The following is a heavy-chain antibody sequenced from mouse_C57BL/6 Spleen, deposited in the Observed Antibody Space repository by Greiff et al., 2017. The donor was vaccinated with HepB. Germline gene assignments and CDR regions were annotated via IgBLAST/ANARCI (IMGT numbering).Heavy chain of an antibody. Sequence: QVHVKQPGAELVKPGASVKLSCKASGYTFTSYWLHWVKQRPGQGLEWIGMIHPNSGSTNYNEKFKSKATLTVDKSSSTAYMQLSSLTSEDSAVYYCARASYDYHKYFDVWGTGTTVTVSS. CDR2: IHPNSGST. D-gene: IGHD2-4*01. CDR1: GYTFTSYW. CDR3: ARASYDYHKYFDV. V-gene: IGHV1-64*01. J-gene: IGHJ1*03.